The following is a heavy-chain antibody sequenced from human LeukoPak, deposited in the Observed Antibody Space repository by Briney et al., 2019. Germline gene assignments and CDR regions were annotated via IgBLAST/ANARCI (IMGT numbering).Heavy chain of an antibody. CDR3: AKERAAGGSVTLWNHFDY. CDR2: ISYDGSNK. CDR1: GFTVSSNY. Sequence: GSLRLSCAASGFTVSSNYMSWVRQAPGKGLEWVAAISYDGSNKYYADSVKGRFTISRDNSKNTLYLQMNSLRAEDTAFYYCAKERAAGGSVTLWNHFDYWGQGTLVTVSS. J-gene: IGHJ4*02. V-gene: IGHV3-30*18. D-gene: IGHD6-13*01.